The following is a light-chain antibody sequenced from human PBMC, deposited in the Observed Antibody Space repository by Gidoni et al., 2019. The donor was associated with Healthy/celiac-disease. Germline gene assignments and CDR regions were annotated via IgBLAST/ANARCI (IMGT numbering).Light chain of an antibody. V-gene: IGKV3-11*01. J-gene: IGKJ5*01. Sequence: DILFPQSPATLSLSPGEIATLSCRSSQSVSSYLAWYQQKPGQAPRLLIYDASNRATGIPARFSGSGSGTDFTITISSLETEDFAVYYCKQRSNWPPITCGQGTRLEIK. CDR3: KQRSNWPPIT. CDR2: DAS. CDR1: QSVSSY.